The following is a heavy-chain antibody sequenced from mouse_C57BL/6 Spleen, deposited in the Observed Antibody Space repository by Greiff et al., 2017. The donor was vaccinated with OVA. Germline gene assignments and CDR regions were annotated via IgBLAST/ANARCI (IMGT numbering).Heavy chain of an antibody. CDR1: GYTFTDYE. CDR3: TQFPGYFDV. V-gene: IGHV1-15*01. J-gene: IGHJ1*03. CDR2: IDPETGGT. Sequence: VKVVESGAELVRPGASVTLSCKASGYTFTDYEMHWVKQTPVHGLEWIGAIDPETGGTAYNQKFKGKAILTADKSSSTAYMELRSLTSEDSAVYYCTQFPGYFDVWGTGTTVTVSS.